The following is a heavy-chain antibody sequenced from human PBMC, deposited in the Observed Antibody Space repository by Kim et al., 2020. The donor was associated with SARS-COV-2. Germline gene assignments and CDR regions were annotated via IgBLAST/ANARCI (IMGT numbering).Heavy chain of an antibody. CDR2: ISNSGTT. D-gene: IGHD3-10*01. CDR1: GASMSSGDYY. J-gene: IGHJ4*01. Sequence: SETLSPTCTVSGASMSSGDYYWSWIRQPPGKGLEWIGRISNSGTTYYNPFLESRVIISLDMSKNQFSLKLSSETAADTAVYYCARVAGDSGPYPYYFD. CDR3: ARVAGDSGPYPYYFD. V-gene: IGHV4-30-4*01.